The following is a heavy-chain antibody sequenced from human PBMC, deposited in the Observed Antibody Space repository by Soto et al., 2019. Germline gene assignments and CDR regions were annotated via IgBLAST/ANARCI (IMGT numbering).Heavy chain of an antibody. Sequence: AETLSLACPVSGYANSGGPYRDCIRPPPWKGLEWIGMIYHSGNTYFNPSLESRVTISLDASKHQFALKLSSVTAVDTSVYYCVRDFGANRDWLGPWGHGIFVTVS. CDR2: IYHSGNT. CDR1: GYANSGGPY. V-gene: IGHV4-38-2*02. J-gene: IGHJ5*02. D-gene: IGHD3-3*01. CDR3: VRDFGANRDWLGP.